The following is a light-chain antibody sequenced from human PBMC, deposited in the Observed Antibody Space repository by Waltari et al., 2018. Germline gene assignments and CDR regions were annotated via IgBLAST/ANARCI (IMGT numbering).Light chain of an antibody. CDR2: AAS. CDR3: QQAYSTPFT. J-gene: IGKJ3*01. Sequence: DIQMTQSPSSLSASVGDSVTISCRASQSISTYLNWYQQKPGKAPNLLIHAASSLQSGVPSRFRGSGSGTDFTLTISSLHPEDFATYYCQQAYSTPFTFGPGTAVDIK. V-gene: IGKV1-39*01. CDR1: QSISTY.